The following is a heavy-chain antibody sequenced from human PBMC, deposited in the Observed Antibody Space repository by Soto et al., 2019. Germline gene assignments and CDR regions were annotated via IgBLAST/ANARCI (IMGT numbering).Heavy chain of an antibody. D-gene: IGHD3-22*01. CDR2: IKPDGSEK. Sequence: GGSLRLSCAASGFTFSTYWMSWVRQAPGKGLEWVANIKPDGSEKWYVDSVKGRFSISRDNAKNSLYLQMSSLRAEDTAVYYCARGDYYDTNGPFSDAFDIWGQGTMVTVSS. J-gene: IGHJ3*02. CDR3: ARGDYYDTNGPFSDAFDI. V-gene: IGHV3-7*04. CDR1: GFTFSTYW.